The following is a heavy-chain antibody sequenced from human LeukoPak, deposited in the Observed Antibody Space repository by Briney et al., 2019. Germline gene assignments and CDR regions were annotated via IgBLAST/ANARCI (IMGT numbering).Heavy chain of an antibody. CDR3: ARDHQLLWFGESPADY. J-gene: IGHJ4*02. CDR1: GYTFTSYG. V-gene: IGHV1-18*01. Sequence: GASVKVSCKASGYTFTSYGISWVRQAPGQGREWMGWISAYNGNTNYAQKLQGRVTMTTDTSTSTAYMELRSLRSDDTAVYYCARDHQLLWFGESPADYWGQGTLVTVSS. D-gene: IGHD3-10*01. CDR2: ISAYNGNT.